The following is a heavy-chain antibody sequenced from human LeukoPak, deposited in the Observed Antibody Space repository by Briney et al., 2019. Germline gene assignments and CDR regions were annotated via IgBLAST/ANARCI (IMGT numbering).Heavy chain of an antibody. CDR3: ASGGAVDDLFQH. Sequence: PGGSLRLSCAASGFTFSSYEMNWVRQAPGKGLEWVSYITRSGSTTYYAGSVKGRFTISRDSAKNSLYLQMNSLRAEDTAVYYCASGGAVDDLFQHWGQGTLVTVSS. V-gene: IGHV3-48*03. D-gene: IGHD3-16*01. CDR2: ITRSGSTT. CDR1: GFTFSSYE. J-gene: IGHJ1*01.